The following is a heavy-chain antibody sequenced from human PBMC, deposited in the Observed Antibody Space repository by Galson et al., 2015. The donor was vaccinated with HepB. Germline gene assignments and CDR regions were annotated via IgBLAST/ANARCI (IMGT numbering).Heavy chain of an antibody. CDR1: GFTFSIYG. D-gene: IGHD2-8*02. Sequence: SLRLSCAASGFTFSIYGMHWVRQAPGKGLEWVALIRYDGSNQYYADSVKGRFTISRDNSKNILYLQMNSLRAEDTAVYYCVKDTGTHFAYFDYWGQGTLVTVSS. CDR2: IRYDGSNQ. CDR3: VKDTGTHFAYFDY. V-gene: IGHV3-30*02. J-gene: IGHJ4*02.